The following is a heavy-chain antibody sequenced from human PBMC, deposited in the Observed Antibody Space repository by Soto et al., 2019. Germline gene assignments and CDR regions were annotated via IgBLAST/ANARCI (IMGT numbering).Heavy chain of an antibody. V-gene: IGHV4-59*01. CDR2: NYYSGST. CDR3: ARDDLWYRGYGHYYYYCGMDV. J-gene: IGHJ6*02. Sequence: QVQLQESGPGLVKPSETLSLTCTVSGGSISSYYWSWIRQPPGKGLEWIGKNYYSGSTNYKPSLKSPASVRVDTCKNHFSQNPSSVTAADTAVYYCARDDLWYRGYGHYYYYCGMDVGGQGTKVPVSS. CDR1: GGSISSYY. D-gene: IGHD5-12*01.